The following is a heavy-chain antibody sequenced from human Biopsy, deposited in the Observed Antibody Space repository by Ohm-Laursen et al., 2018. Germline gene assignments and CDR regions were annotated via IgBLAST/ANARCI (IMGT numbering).Heavy chain of an antibody. CDR1: GGSFSGYY. D-gene: IGHD3-16*01. J-gene: IGHJ6*02. Sequence: TLSLTCTVYGGSFSGYYWSWIRQPPEKGLEWIGEINHRGSTNYNPSLKSRVTISVDTSKNQFSLKLRSVTAADTAVYYCARAVDYYDPYYYYGLDVWGQGTTVTVSS. CDR3: ARAVDYYDPYYYYGLDV. CDR2: INHRGST. V-gene: IGHV4-34*01.